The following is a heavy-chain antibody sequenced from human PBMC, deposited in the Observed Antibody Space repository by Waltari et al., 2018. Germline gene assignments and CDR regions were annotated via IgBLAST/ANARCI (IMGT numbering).Heavy chain of an antibody. CDR2: MNPNSGNT. Sequence: QVQLVQSGAEVKKPGASVTVSCTASGYTFTSYDINWVRQATGQGLEWMGWMNPNSGNTGYAQKFQGRVTMTRNTSISTAYMELSSLRSEDTAVYYCASLEYSSSSPNHWGQGTLVTVSS. J-gene: IGHJ5*02. CDR3: ASLEYSSSSPNH. V-gene: IGHV1-8*01. D-gene: IGHD6-6*01. CDR1: GYTFTSYD.